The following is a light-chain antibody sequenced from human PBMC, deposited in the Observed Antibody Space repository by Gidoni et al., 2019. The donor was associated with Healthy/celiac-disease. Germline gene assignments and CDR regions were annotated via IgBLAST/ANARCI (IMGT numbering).Light chain of an antibody. J-gene: IGLJ7*01. Sequence: QSLLTQPPSASGTPGQGVTISCSGSSSNIGSNYVYWYQQLPGTAPKLLIYRNNQRPSGVPDRFSGSKSGTSASLAISGLRSEDEADYYCAAWDDSLSGAVFGGGTQLTVL. V-gene: IGLV1-47*01. CDR2: RNN. CDR1: SSNIGSNY. CDR3: AAWDDSLSGAV.